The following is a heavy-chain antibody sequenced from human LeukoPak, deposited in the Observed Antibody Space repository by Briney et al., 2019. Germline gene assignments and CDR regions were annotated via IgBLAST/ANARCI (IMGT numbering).Heavy chain of an antibody. Sequence: YYWSWXRXPPGKGLEWIGEINHSGSTNYNPSLKSRVTISVDTSKNQFSLKLSSVTAADTAVYYCARGYSWGTWGQGTLVTVSS. J-gene: IGHJ4*02. V-gene: IGHV4-34*01. CDR1: YY. CDR3: ARGYSWGT. D-gene: IGHD5-18*01. CDR2: INHSGST.